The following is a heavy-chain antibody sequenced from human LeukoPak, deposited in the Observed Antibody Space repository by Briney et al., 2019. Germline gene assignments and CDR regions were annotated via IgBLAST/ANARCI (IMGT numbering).Heavy chain of an antibody. D-gene: IGHD6-19*01. CDR1: GFTFSSYA. CDR3: AKSLRQWLARYYYYGMDV. CDR2: ISGSGGST. Sequence: GGPLRLSCAASGFTFSSYAMSWVRQAPGKGLEWVSAISGSGGSTYYADSVKGRFTISRDNSKNTLYLQMNSLGAEDTAVYYCAKSLRQWLARYYYYGMDVWGQGTTVTVSS. J-gene: IGHJ6*02. V-gene: IGHV3-23*01.